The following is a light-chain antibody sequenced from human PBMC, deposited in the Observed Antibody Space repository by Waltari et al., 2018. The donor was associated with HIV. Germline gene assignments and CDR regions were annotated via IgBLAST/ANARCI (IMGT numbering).Light chain of an antibody. V-gene: IGLV1-47*01. CDR3: AAWDSSLSGLKWV. J-gene: IGLJ3*02. CDR1: TSNIGSNY. CDR2: RND. Sequence: QSVLTQPPSASGTPGQRVTISCSGSTSNIGSNYVYWYQQLPGTAPKLLIYRNDQRPSGVPGRFSGSKAGSSASLAVRGLRSEDEADYYCAAWDSSLSGLKWVFGGGTKLTVL.